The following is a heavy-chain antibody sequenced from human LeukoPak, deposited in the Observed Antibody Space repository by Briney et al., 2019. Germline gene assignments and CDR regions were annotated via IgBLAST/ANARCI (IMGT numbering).Heavy chain of an antibody. CDR3: ARGAGIVVAPLYR. J-gene: IGHJ4*02. CDR1: GGSISSNY. CDR2: IYSGGST. V-gene: IGHV3-53*01. D-gene: IGHD2-2*01. Sequence: PSETLSLTCTVSGGSISSNYMSWVRQAPGKGLEWVSVIYSGGSTYYADSVKGRFTISRDNSKNTLCLQMNSLRAEDTAVYYCARGAGIVVAPLYRWGQGTLVTVSS.